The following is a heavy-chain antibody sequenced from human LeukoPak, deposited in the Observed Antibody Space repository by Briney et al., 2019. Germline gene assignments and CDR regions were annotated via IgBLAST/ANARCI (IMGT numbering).Heavy chain of an antibody. CDR2: IRFDATNK. D-gene: IGHD1-14*01. CDR1: GFIFSGSS. V-gene: IGHV3-30*02. Sequence: PGGSLRLSCAASGFIFSGSSMHWVRQAPGKGLEWVCFIRFDATNKYYADSVKGRFTISRDNSNNTLYLQLNNVRTEDTATYFCAKEQYPGYFDFWGQGTPVTVSS. CDR3: AKEQYPGYFDF. J-gene: IGHJ4*02.